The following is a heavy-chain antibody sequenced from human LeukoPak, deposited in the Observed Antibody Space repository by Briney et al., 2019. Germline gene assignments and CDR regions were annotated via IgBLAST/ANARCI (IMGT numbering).Heavy chain of an antibody. CDR3: ARQYYYDSSGYSGGFDY. CDR1: GGSISSGGYY. D-gene: IGHD3-22*01. V-gene: IGHV4-31*03. CDR2: IYYSGST. Sequence: SQTLSLTCTVSGGSISSGGYYWSWIRQHPGKGLEWIGYIYYSGSTYYNPSLKSRVTISVDTSKNQFSLKLSSVTAADTAVYYCARQYYYDSSGYSGGFDYWGQGTLVTVSS. J-gene: IGHJ4*02.